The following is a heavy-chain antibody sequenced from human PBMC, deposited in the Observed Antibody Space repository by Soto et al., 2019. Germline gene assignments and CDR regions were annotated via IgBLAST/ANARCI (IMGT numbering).Heavy chain of an antibody. D-gene: IGHD1-20*01. CDR2: IIPIFGTA. J-gene: IGHJ4*02. CDR1: GGTFSSYA. Sequence: GASVKVSCKASGGTFSSYAISWVRQAPGQGLEWMGGIIPIFGTANYAQKFRGRVTITADESTSTAYMELSSLRSEDTAVYYCARDNGERRAYNWNDADDYWGQGTLVTVSS. V-gene: IGHV1-69*13. CDR3: ARDNGERRAYNWNDADDY.